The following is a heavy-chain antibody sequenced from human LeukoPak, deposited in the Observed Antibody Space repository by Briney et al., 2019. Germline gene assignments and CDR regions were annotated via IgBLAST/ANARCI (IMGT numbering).Heavy chain of an antibody. D-gene: IGHD3-16*01. CDR1: GGSISSSSYY. CDR3: ARGSRITLVNY. V-gene: IGHV4-39*07. Sequence: SETLSLTCTVSGGSISSSSYYWGWIRQPPGKGLEWIGSIYYSGSTYYNPSLKSRVTISVDTSKNQFSLKLSSVTAADTAVYYCARGSRITLVNYWGQGTLVTVSS. CDR2: IYYSGST. J-gene: IGHJ4*02.